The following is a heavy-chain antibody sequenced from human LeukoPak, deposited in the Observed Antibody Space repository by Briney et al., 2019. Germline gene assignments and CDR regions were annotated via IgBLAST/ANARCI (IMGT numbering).Heavy chain of an antibody. V-gene: IGHV4-34*01. D-gene: IGHD2-2*01. Sequence: PSETLSLTCAVYGRSFSGYYWSWIRQPPGKGLEWIREINHSGSTDYNPSLKSRVTISVDTSKNQFSLKLSSVTLADPAMYYCARGPRYCSCTRCWKRFHPRGQGTLVAVSS. J-gene: IGHJ5*02. CDR3: ARGPRYCSCTRCWKRFHP. CDR1: GRSFSGYY. CDR2: INHSGST.